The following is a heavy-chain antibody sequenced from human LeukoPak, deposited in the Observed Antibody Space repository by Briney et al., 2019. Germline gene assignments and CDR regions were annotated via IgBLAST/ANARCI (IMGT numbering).Heavy chain of an antibody. CDR2: ISYDGSNK. V-gene: IGHV3-30-3*02. CDR1: GFTFSSYA. CDR3: AKTGDPTPFAY. D-gene: IGHD4-17*01. J-gene: IGHJ4*02. Sequence: GGSLRLSCAASGFTFSSYAMHWVRQAPGKGLEWVAVISYDGSNKYYADSVKGRFTISRDNSKNTLYLQMNSLRAEDTAVYYCAKTGDPTPFAYWGQGTLVTVSS.